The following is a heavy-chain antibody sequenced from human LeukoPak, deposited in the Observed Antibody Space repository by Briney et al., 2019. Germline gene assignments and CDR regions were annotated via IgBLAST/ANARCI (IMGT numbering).Heavy chain of an antibody. D-gene: IGHD2-2*01. CDR2: ISPYNGNT. CDR1: GYTFITYG. Sequence: GASVKVSCKASGYTFITYGVNWVRQAPGQGLEWMGWISPYNGNTNYAQKHQGRITMTTATSTNTAYMEQTSLRSDDTAVYYFARFPTSGRRCYDFDFWGQGTLVTVSS. V-gene: IGHV1-18*01. J-gene: IGHJ4*02. CDR3: ARFPTSGRRCYDFDF.